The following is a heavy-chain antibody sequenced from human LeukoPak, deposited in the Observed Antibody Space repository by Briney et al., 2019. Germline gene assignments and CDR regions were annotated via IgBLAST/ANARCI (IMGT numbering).Heavy chain of an antibody. V-gene: IGHV1-69*01. D-gene: IGHD3-22*01. Sequence: ISXVRQAPGQGLEXMGGXIPIFGTANYAQKFQGRVTITADESTSTAYMELSSLRSEDTAVYYCARVKDSSGYYWSYYYYYGMDVWGQGTTVTVSS. J-gene: IGHJ6*02. CDR3: ARVKDSSGYYWSYYYYYGMDV. CDR2: XIPIFGTA.